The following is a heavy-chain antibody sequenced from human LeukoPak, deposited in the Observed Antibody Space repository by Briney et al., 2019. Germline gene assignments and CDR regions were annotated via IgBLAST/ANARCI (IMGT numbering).Heavy chain of an antibody. CDR3: ARPLWFGTYSLEQMDV. V-gene: IGHV4-39*01. CDR2: IYYSGST. J-gene: IGHJ6*02. D-gene: IGHD3-10*01. CDR1: GGFISSSSYY. Sequence: SETLSLTCTVSGGFISSSSYYWGWIRQPPGKGLEWIGSIYYSGSTYYNPSLKSRVTISVDTSKNQFSLKLSSVTAADTAVYYCARPLWFGTYSLEQMDVWGQGTTVTVSS.